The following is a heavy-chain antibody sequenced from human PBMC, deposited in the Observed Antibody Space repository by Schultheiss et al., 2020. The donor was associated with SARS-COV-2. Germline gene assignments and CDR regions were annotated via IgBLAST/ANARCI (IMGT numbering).Heavy chain of an antibody. D-gene: IGHD5-12*01. V-gene: IGHV3-48*03. Sequence: GGSLRLSCAASGFTFSSYDMHWVRQAPGRGLEWVSYISSSGSAIYYADSVKGRFTISRDNAKNSLYLQMNSLRAEDTAVYFCAALWLRFGHYFDYWGQGTLVTVSS. CDR3: AALWLRFGHYFDY. CDR1: GFTFSSYD. CDR2: ISSSGSAI. J-gene: IGHJ4*02.